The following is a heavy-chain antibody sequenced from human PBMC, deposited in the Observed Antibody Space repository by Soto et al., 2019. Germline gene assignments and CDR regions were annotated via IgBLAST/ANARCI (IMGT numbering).Heavy chain of an antibody. CDR3: ARGVEMITFGGVIIAD. J-gene: IGHJ4*02. CDR1: GFSLSNAQMG. D-gene: IGHD3-16*01. Sequence: QVTLKESGPVLVKPTETLTLTCTVSGFSLSNAQMGVSWIRQPPGKALEWLAHIFWNDEKSYRTSLKSRLILSQDTSKRQVVLTMTNMDPVDTATYYCARGVEMITFGGVIIADWGQGTLVTVSS. CDR2: IFWNDEK. V-gene: IGHV2-26*01.